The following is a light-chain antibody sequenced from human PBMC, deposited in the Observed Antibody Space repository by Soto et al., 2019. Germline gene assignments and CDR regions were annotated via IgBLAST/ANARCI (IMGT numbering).Light chain of an antibody. J-gene: IGKJ1*01. CDR3: QQRSNGLWT. CDR2: GAS. V-gene: IGKV3-11*01. Sequence: EIVMTQSPATLSWSPGESARLSXRASQSVNSDLAWYQQKPGQAPRLLIYGASTRAIGIPARFSGSGSGTEFTLTISSLEPEDFAVYYCQQRSNGLWTFGQGTKVDIK. CDR1: QSVNSD.